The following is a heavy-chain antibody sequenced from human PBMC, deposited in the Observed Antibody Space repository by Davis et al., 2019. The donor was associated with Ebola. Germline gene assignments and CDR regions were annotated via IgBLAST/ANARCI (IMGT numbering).Heavy chain of an antibody. CDR2: INHSGST. Sequence: GSLRLSCAVYGGSFSGYYWSWIRQPPGKGLEWIGEINHSGSTNYNPSLKSRVTISVDTSKNQFSLKLSSVTAADTAVYYCAREEREWLPRGMDVWGQGTTVTVSS. CDR1: GGSFSGYY. D-gene: IGHD5-12*01. J-gene: IGHJ6*02. CDR3: AREEREWLPRGMDV. V-gene: IGHV4-34*01.